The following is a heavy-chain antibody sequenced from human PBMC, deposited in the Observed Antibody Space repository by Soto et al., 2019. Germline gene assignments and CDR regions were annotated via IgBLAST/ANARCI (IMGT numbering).Heavy chain of an antibody. CDR2: IKSKTDGGTT. J-gene: IGHJ1*01. CDR3: TSQFSTYYYASSGYYYPPEYFQH. D-gene: IGHD3-22*01. V-gene: IGHV3-15*01. Sequence: GGSLRLSCAASGFTFSNAWMSWVRQAPGKGLEWVGRIKSKTDGGTTDYAAPVKGRFTISRDDSKNTLFLQMHSLKTEDTAVYYCTSQFSTYYYASSGYYYPPEYFQHWGQGTLVTVSS. CDR1: GFTFSNAW.